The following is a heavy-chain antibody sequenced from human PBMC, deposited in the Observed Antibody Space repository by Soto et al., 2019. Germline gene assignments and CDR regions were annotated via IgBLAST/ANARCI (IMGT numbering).Heavy chain of an antibody. CDR1: GGSISSSSYY. J-gene: IGHJ6*02. V-gene: IGHV4-39*01. D-gene: IGHD3-10*01. CDR3: ARPYGSGGNYGMDV. CDR2: IYYSGST. Sequence: SETLSLTCTVSGGSISSSSYYWGWIRQPPGKGLEWIGSIYYSGSTYYNPSLKSRVTISVDTSKNQFSLKLSSVTAADTAVYYCARPYGSGGNYGMDVWGQGTTGT.